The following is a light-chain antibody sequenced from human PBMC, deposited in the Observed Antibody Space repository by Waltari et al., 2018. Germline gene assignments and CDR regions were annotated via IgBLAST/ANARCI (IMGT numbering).Light chain of an antibody. CDR1: SSNIGAGFH. V-gene: IGLV1-40*01. CDR3: QSYDISLSGWV. CDR2: GNS. J-gene: IGLJ3*02. Sequence: QSVLTQPPSVSGAPGQRVTISCTGSSSNIGAGFHVHWYQQVPGTAPKLFISGNSDRPSGVPDRVSASKSGTSASLAITGLQAEDEADYYCQSYDISLSGWVFGGGTKLTVL.